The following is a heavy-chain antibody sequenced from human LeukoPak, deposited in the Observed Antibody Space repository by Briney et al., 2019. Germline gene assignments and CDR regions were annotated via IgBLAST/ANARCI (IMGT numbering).Heavy chain of an antibody. Sequence: ASVKVSCKVSGYTLTELSMHWVRQAPGKGLEWMGGFDPEDGETIYAQKFQGRVTMTEDTSTDTAYMELSSLRSEDTAVYYSATGRGEIGTVVTPEFNYWGQGTLVTVSS. CDR3: ATGRGEIGTVVTPEFNY. CDR1: GYTLTELS. D-gene: IGHD4-23*01. V-gene: IGHV1-24*01. J-gene: IGHJ4*02. CDR2: FDPEDGET.